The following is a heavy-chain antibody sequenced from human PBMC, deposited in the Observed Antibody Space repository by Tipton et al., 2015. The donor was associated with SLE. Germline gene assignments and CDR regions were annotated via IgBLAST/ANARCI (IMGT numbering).Heavy chain of an antibody. CDR2: IKQDGSEK. Sequence: GSLRLSCAASGFTFGNYAMSWVRQAPGKGLEWVANIKQDGSEKYYVDSVKGRFTISRDNAKNSLYLQMNSLRAEDTAVYYCARDLSGYSYGSYFDFWGQGALATVSS. V-gene: IGHV3-7*01. CDR1: GFTFGNYA. CDR3: ARDLSGYSYGSYFDF. J-gene: IGHJ4*02. D-gene: IGHD5-18*01.